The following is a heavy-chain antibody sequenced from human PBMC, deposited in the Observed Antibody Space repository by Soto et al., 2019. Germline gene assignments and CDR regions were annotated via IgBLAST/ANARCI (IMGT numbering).Heavy chain of an antibody. CDR3: TTGIVGDTGGIDH. CDR1: GFSFSSAY. J-gene: IGHJ4*02. V-gene: IGHV3-15*07. CDR2: VKSKAHGGAI. D-gene: IGHD1-26*01. Sequence: EVQLVESGGGLVKPGGSLRLSCAASGFSFSSAYMNWVRQAPGKGLEWVGRVKSKAHGGAIDYAAPVTGRFAISRDDSKNTMSLQMNSLKTEDTAMYYCTTGIVGDTGGIDHWGQGALVTVSS.